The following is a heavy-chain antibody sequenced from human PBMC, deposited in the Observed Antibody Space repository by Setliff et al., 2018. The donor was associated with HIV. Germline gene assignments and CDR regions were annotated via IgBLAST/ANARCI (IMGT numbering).Heavy chain of an antibody. V-gene: IGHV3-15*01. CDR1: GFTFSNAW. CDR2: IKSKTDGGTT. CDR3: TRHSLTTIDYFMPYYFEY. Sequence: SLRLSCAASGFTFSNAWMSWVRQAPGKGLEWVGRIKSKTDGGTTGYAAPVKGRFTISRDDSKNTLYLQVNSLKTEDTAVYYCTRHSLTTIDYFMPYYFEYWGQGTLVTVSS. J-gene: IGHJ4*02. D-gene: IGHD4-17*01.